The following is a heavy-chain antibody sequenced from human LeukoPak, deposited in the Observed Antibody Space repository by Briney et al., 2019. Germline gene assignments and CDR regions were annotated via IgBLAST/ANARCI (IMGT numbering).Heavy chain of an antibody. J-gene: IGHJ5*02. CDR2: ISWNSGSI. D-gene: IGHD5-12*01. CDR1: GFTFDDYA. Sequence: PGRSLRLSCAASGFTFDDYAMHWVRQAPGKGLEWVSGISWNSGSIGYADSVKGRFTISRDNAKNSLYLQMNSLRAEDTALYYCAKGEGRYSGYDWRHHGFDPWGQGTLVTVSS. V-gene: IGHV3-9*01. CDR3: AKGEGRYSGYDWRHHGFDP.